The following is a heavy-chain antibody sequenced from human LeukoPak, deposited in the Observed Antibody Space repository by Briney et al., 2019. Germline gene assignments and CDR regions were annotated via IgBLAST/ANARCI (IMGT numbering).Heavy chain of an antibody. CDR3: ARGKTGDS. D-gene: IGHD7-27*01. J-gene: IGHJ4*02. Sequence: GGSLRLSCAAFGFTFSSYAMTWVRQAPGKGLEWVSATSGSDGTTYYADSVKGRFTISRDNSKNTLYLQMDSLRAEDTAVYYCARGKTGDSWGQGTLVTVSS. CDR2: TSGSDGTT. V-gene: IGHV3-23*01. CDR1: GFTFSSYA.